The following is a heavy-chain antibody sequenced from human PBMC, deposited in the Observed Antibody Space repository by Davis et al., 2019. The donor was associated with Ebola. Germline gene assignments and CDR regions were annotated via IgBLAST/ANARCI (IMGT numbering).Heavy chain of an antibody. CDR1: GFTFSSYS. J-gene: IGHJ4*02. V-gene: IGHV3-21*01. Sequence: GESLKISCAASGFTFSSYSMNWVRQAPGKGLEWVSSISSSSSYIYYADSVKGRFTISRDNAKNSLYLQMNSLRAEDTAVYYCASHYSSGGFDYWGQGTLVTVSS. D-gene: IGHD6-25*01. CDR2: ISSSSSYI. CDR3: ASHYSSGGFDY.